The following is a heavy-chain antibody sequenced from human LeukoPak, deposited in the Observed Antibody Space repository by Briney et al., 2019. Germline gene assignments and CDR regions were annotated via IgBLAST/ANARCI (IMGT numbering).Heavy chain of an antibody. CDR1: GGSISSYY. Sequence: SETLSLTCTVSGGSISSYYWSWIRQPAGKGLEWIGRIYTSGSTNYNPSLKSRVTMSVDTSKNQFSLKLSSVTAADTAVYYCARALRHYDFWSGYLDAFDIWGQGTMVTVSS. J-gene: IGHJ3*02. V-gene: IGHV4-4*07. D-gene: IGHD3-3*01. CDR3: ARALRHYDFWSGYLDAFDI. CDR2: IYTSGST.